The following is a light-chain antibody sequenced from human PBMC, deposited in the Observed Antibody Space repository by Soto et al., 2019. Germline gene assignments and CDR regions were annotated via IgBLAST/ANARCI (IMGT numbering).Light chain of an antibody. CDR2: GAS. J-gene: IGKJ1*01. V-gene: IGKV3-15*01. CDR1: QGVGNN. Sequence: IVMTQSPATLSVSPGERATLSCRASQGVGNNLAWYQQKPGQAPRLLIYGASTRATGIPARFSGSGSGTDFTLTISSLQSEDFAVYYSQHYNNWPPWTFGQGTKVDI. CDR3: QHYNNWPPWT.